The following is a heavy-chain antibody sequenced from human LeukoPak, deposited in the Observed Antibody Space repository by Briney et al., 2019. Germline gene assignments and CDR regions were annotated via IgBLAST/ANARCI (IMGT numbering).Heavy chain of an antibody. CDR2: IYSGGST. CDR3: ARETYYYDSSGDNV. D-gene: IGHD3-22*01. Sequence: PGGSLRLSCAASGFTVSSNYMSWVRQAPGKGLEWVSDIYSGGSTYYADSVKGRFTISRDNSKNTLYLQMSSLRAEDTAVYYCARETYYYDSSGDNVWGQGTLVTVSS. V-gene: IGHV3-53*01. CDR1: GFTVSSNY. J-gene: IGHJ4*02.